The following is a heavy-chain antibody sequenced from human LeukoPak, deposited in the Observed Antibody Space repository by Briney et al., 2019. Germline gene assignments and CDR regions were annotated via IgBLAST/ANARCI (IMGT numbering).Heavy chain of an antibody. D-gene: IGHD1-26*01. CDR2: MKGDGSEK. CDR3: ARDVRVDLPTLYSGSYSGQWNLDF. V-gene: IGHV3-7*01. CDR1: GFTFSNYW. J-gene: IGHJ4*02. Sequence: GGSLRLSCAASGFTFSNYWMSWVRQAPGKGLEWVASMKGDGSEKYYVDSVKGRFSISRDNTKNSLYLQVNSLRDEDAAVYYCARDVRVDLPTLYSGSYSGQWNLDFWGQGTLVTVSS.